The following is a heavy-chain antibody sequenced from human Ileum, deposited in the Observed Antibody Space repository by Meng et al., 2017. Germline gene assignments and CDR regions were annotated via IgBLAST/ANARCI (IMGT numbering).Heavy chain of an antibody. CDR2: ITSGGST. J-gene: IGHJ4*02. CDR3: AKDRSVRGMIDSQDY. V-gene: IGHV3-23*01. D-gene: IGHD3-10*01. CDR1: GFIFSNYA. Sequence: GGSLRLSCAASGFIFSNYAMSWVRQAPGRGLEWVSIITSGGSTYYEDYVKGRFTISRDNLRSMLYLQMNRLRAEDTAIYYCAKDRSVRGMIDSQDYWGQGTLVTVSS.